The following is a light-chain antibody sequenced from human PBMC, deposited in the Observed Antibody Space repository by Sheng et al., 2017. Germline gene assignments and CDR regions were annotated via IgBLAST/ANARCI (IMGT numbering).Light chain of an antibody. CDR1: QSVSSS. CDR2: DAS. Sequence: EIVLTQSPATLSLSPGERATLSCRASQSVSSSLAWYQQKPGQAPRLLIYDASNRATGIPARFSGSGSGTDSTLTISSLEPEDFAVYYCQQRSKWPVTFGPGTKWISN. CDR3: QQRSKWPVT. V-gene: IGKV3-11*01. J-gene: IGKJ3*01.